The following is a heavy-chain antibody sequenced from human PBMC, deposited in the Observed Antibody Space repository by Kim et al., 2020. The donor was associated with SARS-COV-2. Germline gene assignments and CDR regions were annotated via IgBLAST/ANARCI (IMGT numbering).Heavy chain of an antibody. Sequence: GGSLRLSCAASGFTFSSYGMHWVRQAPGKGLEWVAVIWYDGSNKYYADSVKGRFTISRDNSKNTLYLQMNSLRAEDTAVYYCARDRADKVVVSEGAFDIWGQGTMVTVSS. V-gene: IGHV3-33*01. CDR2: IWYDGSNK. J-gene: IGHJ3*02. D-gene: IGHD2-15*01. CDR1: GFTFSSYG. CDR3: ARDRADKVVVSEGAFDI.